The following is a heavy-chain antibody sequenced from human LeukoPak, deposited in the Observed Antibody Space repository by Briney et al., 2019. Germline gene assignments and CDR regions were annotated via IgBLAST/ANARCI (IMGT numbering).Heavy chain of an antibody. CDR1: GGTFSSYT. Sequence: GASVKVSCKASGGTFSSYTISWVRHAPGQGLEWMGGMIPIFGTANYAQKFQGRVTITADESTSTAYMELSSLRSEDTAVYYCGLYDSSGYVYYYYMDLGRKGNTLTVSS. D-gene: IGHD3-22*01. V-gene: IGHV1-69*13. J-gene: IGHJ6*03. CDR2: MIPIFGTA. CDR3: GLYDSSGYVYYYYMDL.